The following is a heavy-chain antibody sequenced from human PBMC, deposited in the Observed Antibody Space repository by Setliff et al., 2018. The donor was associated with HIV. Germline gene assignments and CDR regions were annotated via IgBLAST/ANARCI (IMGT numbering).Heavy chain of an antibody. CDR1: SDSISPYY. CDR2: IYYSGST. D-gene: IGHD3-3*01. CDR3: ARTGFYDFWSDYYLYYFDY. J-gene: IGHJ4*02. V-gene: IGHV4-59*05. Sequence: KPSETLSLTCTVSSDSISPYYWSWIRQPPGKGLEWIGSIYYSGSTYYNSSLKSRVTISVDTSKNQFSLKLSSVTAADTAVYYCARTGFYDFWSDYYLYYFDYWGQGTLVTVSS.